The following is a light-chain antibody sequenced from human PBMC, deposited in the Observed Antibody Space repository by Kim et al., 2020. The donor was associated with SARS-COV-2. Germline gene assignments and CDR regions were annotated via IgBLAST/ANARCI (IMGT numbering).Light chain of an antibody. CDR3: QQSYSTPT. CDR1: QSISSY. V-gene: IGKV1-39*01. CDR2: AAS. Sequence: DIQMTQSPSSLSASVGDRVTITCRASQSISSYLNWYQQKPGKAPKLLIYAASSLQSGVPSRFSGNGSGTDFTLTISSLQPEDFATYYCQQSYSTPTFGGGTKVDIK. J-gene: IGKJ4*01.